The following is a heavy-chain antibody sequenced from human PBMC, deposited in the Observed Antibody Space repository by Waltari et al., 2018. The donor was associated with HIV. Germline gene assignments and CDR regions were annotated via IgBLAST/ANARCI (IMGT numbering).Heavy chain of an antibody. D-gene: IGHD3-10*01. Sequence: QVHLVQSGTDVKKSGSSVKVSCRAPGETLKSYTINWVRQAPGQGLQWMGRLEGTGRSGDIIGVPKYAKIFRGRTSISADAVTNTAFMELTSLRPDDTAVYYCAAPPAKGTWFDSWGQGSLVIVSS. CDR1: GETLKSYT. J-gene: IGHJ5*01. CDR3: AAPPAKGTWFDS. V-gene: IGHV1-69*02. CDR2: LEGTGRSGDIIGVP.